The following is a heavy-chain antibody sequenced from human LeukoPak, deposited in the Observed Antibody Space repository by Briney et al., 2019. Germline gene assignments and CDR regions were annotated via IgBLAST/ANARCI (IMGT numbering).Heavy chain of an antibody. D-gene: IGHD1-14*01. Sequence: PGGSLRLSCAASGFTFSTYWMSWVRQAPGKGLEWVANINQDGSEKYYVDSVKGRFTISRDNAKNSLYLQMNSLRAEDTALYYCAKDKLPREPFYYYYMDVWGKGTTVTISS. CDR1: GFTFSTYW. CDR2: INQDGSEK. J-gene: IGHJ6*03. CDR3: AKDKLPREPFYYYYMDV. V-gene: IGHV3-7*03.